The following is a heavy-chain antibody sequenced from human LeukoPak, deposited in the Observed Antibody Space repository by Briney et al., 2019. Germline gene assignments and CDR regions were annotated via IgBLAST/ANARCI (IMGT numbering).Heavy chain of an antibody. CDR1: GVSISSTNYY. V-gene: IGHV4-39*07. CDR2: IYYSGRT. CDR3: ARATYSGYSGYDYKFDY. D-gene: IGHD5-12*01. J-gene: IGHJ4*02. Sequence: PSETLSLTCTVSGVSISSTNYYWAWIRQPPGKGLEWIGSIYYSGRTYYNPSLNSRVTTSVDTSKNQFSLKLKSVTAADTAVYYCARATYSGYSGYDYKFDYWGQGTLVTVSS.